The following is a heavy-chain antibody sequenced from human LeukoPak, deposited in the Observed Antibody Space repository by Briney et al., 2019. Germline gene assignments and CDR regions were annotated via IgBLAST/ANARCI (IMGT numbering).Heavy chain of an antibody. J-gene: IGHJ3*02. CDR1: GYTFTNYG. V-gene: IGHV1-18*01. D-gene: IGHD3-16*02. CDR2: ISGYNGNT. Sequence: GASVKVSCKASGYTFTNYGISWVRQAPGQGLEWMGWISGYNGNTNYAQKVQGRVTMTTDTSTNTAYLELRSLRSDDTAVFYCARDFWTFGGVIGYAFDSWGQGTMVTVSS. CDR3: ARDFWTFGGVIGYAFDS.